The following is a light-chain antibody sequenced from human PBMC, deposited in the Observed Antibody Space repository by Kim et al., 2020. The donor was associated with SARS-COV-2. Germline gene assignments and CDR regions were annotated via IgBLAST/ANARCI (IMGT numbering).Light chain of an antibody. CDR3: QVWDSSSDHRV. CDR1: NIGIKS. CDR2: YDS. V-gene: IGLV3-21*04. J-gene: IGLJ2*01. Sequence: APGKTARITCGGTNIGIKSVHWYQQKPGQAPVLVIYYDSDRPSGIPERFSASKSGNTATLTISRVEAGDEADYYCQVWDSSSDHRVFGGGTQLTVL.